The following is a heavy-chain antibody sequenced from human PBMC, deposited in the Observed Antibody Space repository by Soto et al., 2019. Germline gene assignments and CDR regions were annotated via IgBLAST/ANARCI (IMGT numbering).Heavy chain of an antibody. Sequence: ASVKVSCKASGYTFTTYYIHWVRQAPGQGLEWMGIINPSSGSAGYAQKFQVSVTMTRDTPTNTFYMELSSLRSEDTAMYYCVRMGFSGGGYLSYYYYGMDIWGQGTTVTVS. V-gene: IGHV1-46*01. CDR2: INPSSGSA. CDR3: VRMGFSGGGYLSYYYYGMDI. J-gene: IGHJ6*02. CDR1: GYTFTTYY. D-gene: IGHD5-12*01.